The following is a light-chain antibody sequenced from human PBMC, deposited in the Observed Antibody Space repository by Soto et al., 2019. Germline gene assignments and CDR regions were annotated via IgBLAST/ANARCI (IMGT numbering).Light chain of an antibody. Sequence: EIVLTQSPATLSLSPGERATLSCRASQSVGNKLAWYQQKPGQAPRLLIYDASNRATGFPARFSGSGAGTDFTLTISSLEPDDFAVYYCQPRSNWPRTFGQGTKLEI. CDR3: QPRSNWPRT. CDR2: DAS. J-gene: IGKJ2*01. V-gene: IGKV3-11*01. CDR1: QSVGNK.